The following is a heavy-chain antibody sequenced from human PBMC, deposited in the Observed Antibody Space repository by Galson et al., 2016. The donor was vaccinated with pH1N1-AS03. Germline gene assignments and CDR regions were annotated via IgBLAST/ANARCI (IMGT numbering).Heavy chain of an antibody. CDR3: AKDRDYYYDSSFGH. CDR2: ISGSGGNT. Sequence: SLRLSCAASGFIFSDYAMNWVRQAPGKGLEWLSGISGSGGNTDYADSVRGRLTISRDTSKNTLYLQMSSLRAEDTAVYYCAKDRDYYYDSSFGHWGQGTLVTVSS. V-gene: IGHV3-23*01. CDR1: GFIFSDYA. D-gene: IGHD3-22*01. J-gene: IGHJ4*02.